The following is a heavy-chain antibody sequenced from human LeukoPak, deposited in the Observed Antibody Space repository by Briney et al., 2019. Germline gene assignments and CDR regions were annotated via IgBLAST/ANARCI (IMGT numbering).Heavy chain of an antibody. D-gene: IGHD4-11*01. CDR3: ARGSNYVSDYYFDV. V-gene: IGHV4-34*01. J-gene: IGHJ6*03. CDR2: VNHEGDS. CDR1: GVSLRGYY. Sequence: SETLSLTCAVYGVSLRGYYWSWIRQSPEKGLEWIGEVNHEGDSIYSPALKSRLTVSVDMSKKQFSLNLRSVTAADTAVYFCARGSNYVSDYYFDVWGKGTTVIVSS.